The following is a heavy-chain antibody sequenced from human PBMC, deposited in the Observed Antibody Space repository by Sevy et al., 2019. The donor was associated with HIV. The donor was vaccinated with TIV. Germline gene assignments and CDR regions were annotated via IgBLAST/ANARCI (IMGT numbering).Heavy chain of an antibody. D-gene: IGHD2-21*02. V-gene: IGHV3-23*01. CDR2: ISGSGGST. CDR3: AKSPYGFMKLACCGGDCYFFDY. Sequence: GGSLRLSCAASGFTFSSYAMSWVRQAPGKGLEWVSAISGSGGSTYYADSVKGRFTISRDNSKNTLYLQMNSLRAEDTAVYYCAKSPYGFMKLACCGGDCYFFDYWGQGTLVTVSS. J-gene: IGHJ4*02. CDR1: GFTFSSYA.